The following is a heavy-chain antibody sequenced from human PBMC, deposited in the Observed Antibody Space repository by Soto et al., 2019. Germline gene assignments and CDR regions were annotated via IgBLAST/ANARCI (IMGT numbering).Heavy chain of an antibody. CDR3: ARVSGSYYDFWSGPRGGFYMDV. Sequence: ASVKVSCKASGYTFTSYAMHWVRQAPGQRLEWMGWINAGNGNTKYSQKFQGRVTITRDTSASTAYMELSSLRSEDTAVYYCARVSGSYYDFWSGPRGGFYMDVWGKGTTVTAP. CDR1: GYTFTSYA. CDR2: INAGNGNT. D-gene: IGHD3-3*01. V-gene: IGHV1-3*01. J-gene: IGHJ6*03.